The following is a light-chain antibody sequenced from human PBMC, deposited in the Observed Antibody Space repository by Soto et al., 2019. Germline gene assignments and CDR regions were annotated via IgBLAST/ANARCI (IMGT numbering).Light chain of an antibody. CDR2: QDS. V-gene: IGLV3-1*01. J-gene: IGLJ1*01. CDR1: KLGDKY. Sequence: SYELTQPPTVSVSPGQTASITCSGDKLGDKYACWYQQKPGQSPVLVIYQDSKRPSGIPERFSGSNSGNTATLTISGTQAMDEGDYYCQAWDSSTGVFGTGTKVTVL. CDR3: QAWDSSTGV.